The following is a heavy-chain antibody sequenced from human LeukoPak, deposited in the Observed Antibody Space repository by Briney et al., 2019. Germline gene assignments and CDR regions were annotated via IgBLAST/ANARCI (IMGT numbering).Heavy chain of an antibody. J-gene: IGHJ4*02. D-gene: IGHD3-22*01. V-gene: IGHV3-23*01. CDR3: AKDHDSSGYYMAVGY. CDR2: ISGSGGST. Sequence: PGGSLRLSCAASGFTFSSYAMSWVRQAPGKGLEWVSAISGSGGSTYYADSVKGRFTISRDNSKNTLYLQMNSLRAEDTAVYYCAKDHDSSGYYMAVGYWGQGTLVTVSS. CDR1: GFTFSSYA.